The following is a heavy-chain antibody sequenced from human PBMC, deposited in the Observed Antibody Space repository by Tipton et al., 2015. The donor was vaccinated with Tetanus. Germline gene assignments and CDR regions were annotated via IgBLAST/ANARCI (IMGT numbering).Heavy chain of an antibody. V-gene: IGHV4-31*03. Sequence: TLSLTCTVSGGSITSGGYYWSWIRQHPGKGLEWIGDIYYSGSTYYNPSLKSRVTISVDTSKNQFYLKLNSVTAADTAVYYCARDQARGARGWNFFDSWGQGTLVTVSS. CDR3: ARDQARGARGWNFFDS. D-gene: IGHD1-26*01. CDR2: IYYSGST. J-gene: IGHJ4*02. CDR1: GGSITSGGYY.